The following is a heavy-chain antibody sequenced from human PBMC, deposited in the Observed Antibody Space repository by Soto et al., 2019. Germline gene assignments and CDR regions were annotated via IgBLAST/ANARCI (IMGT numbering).Heavy chain of an antibody. D-gene: IGHD3-22*01. V-gene: IGHV3-23*01. J-gene: IGHJ6*02. Sequence: GGSLRLSCAASGFTFSSYAMCWVRQAPGKGLGRVSAISGSGGSTYYAEKFQGRVTITRDTSASTAYLELSSLRSEDTAVYYCARDPNDSSAYYHHYYYGMDVWGQGTTLTVSS. CDR1: GFTFSSYA. CDR2: ISGSGGST. CDR3: ARDPNDSSAYYHHYYYGMDV.